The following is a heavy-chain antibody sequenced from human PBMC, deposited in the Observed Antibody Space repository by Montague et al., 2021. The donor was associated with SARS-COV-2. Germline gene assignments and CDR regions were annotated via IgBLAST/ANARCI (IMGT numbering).Heavy chain of an antibody. V-gene: IGHV2-70*11. Sequence: PALVKPTQTLTLTCTFSGFPLSTSGLCVSWIRQPPGKALEWLARIDWDDDKYYSTSLKTRLTISKDTSQNQVVLTMTNMDPVDTATYYCARTYYDILTGRDYGMDVWGQGTTVTVSS. D-gene: IGHD3-9*01. CDR3: ARTYYDILTGRDYGMDV. J-gene: IGHJ6*02. CDR2: IDWDDDK. CDR1: GFPLSTSGLC.